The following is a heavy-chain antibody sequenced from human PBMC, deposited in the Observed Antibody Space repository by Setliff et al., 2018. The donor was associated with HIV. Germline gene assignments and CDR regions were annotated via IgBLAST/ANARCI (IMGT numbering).Heavy chain of an antibody. J-gene: IGHJ4*02. V-gene: IGHV5-10-1*01. D-gene: IGHD4-17*01. Sequence: GESLKISCKGSGYSFTSYWISWVRQMPGKGLEWMGRIDPSNSNTNHSPSFQGHVTISADKSISTAYLQWSSLKASDTAMYYCARGFYGDYYFDYWGQGTLVTVSS. CDR1: GYSFTSYW. CDR3: ARGFYGDYYFDY. CDR2: IDPSNSNT.